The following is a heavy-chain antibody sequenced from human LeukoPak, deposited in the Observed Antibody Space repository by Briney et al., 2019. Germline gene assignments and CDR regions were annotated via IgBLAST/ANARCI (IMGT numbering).Heavy chain of an antibody. Sequence: GGSLRLSCAAAGFIFSSYGMHWVRQAPAKGLEWVAFIRYDGTKKYYADSVKGRFTISRDNSKNTLFLQMNSLRAEDTAVYYCAELGITMIGGVWGKGTTVTISS. CDR2: IRYDGTKK. J-gene: IGHJ6*04. D-gene: IGHD3-10*02. CDR1: GFIFSSYG. CDR3: AELGITMIGGV. V-gene: IGHV3-30*02.